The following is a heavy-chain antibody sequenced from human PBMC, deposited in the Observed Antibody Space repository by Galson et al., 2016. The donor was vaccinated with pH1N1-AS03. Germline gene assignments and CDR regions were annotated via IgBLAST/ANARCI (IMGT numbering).Heavy chain of an antibody. Sequence: LRLSCAASGFRFIDYWMTWVRQAPGKGLEWVANIDQDGSEKYYKDSVEGRFTISRDNAKNPLSLQMNSLRSEDTAVYYCTSGMVELDYWGQGTLVTVSS. D-gene: IGHD3-10*01. V-gene: IGHV3-7*01. CDR1: GFRFIDYW. CDR3: TSGMVELDY. CDR2: IDQDGSEK. J-gene: IGHJ4*02.